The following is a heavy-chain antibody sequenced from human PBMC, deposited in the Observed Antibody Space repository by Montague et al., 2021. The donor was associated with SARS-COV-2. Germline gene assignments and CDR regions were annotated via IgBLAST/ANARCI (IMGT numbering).Heavy chain of an antibody. J-gene: IGHJ5*02. D-gene: IGHD2-2*01. Sequence: SETLSLTCAVYGGSFSGYYWSWIRQPPGKGLEWIGEINHSGSTNYNPSLKSRVTISVDTSKNQFSLKLSSVTAADTAVYYCARLKDPYCSSTSCYSASWFDPWGQGTLVTVSS. CDR2: INHSGST. CDR1: GGSFSGYY. CDR3: ARLKDPYCSSTSCYSASWFDP. V-gene: IGHV4-34*01.